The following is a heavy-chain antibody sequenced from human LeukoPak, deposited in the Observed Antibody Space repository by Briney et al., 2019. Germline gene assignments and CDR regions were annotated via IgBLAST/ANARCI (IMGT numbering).Heavy chain of an antibody. Sequence: ASVKVSCKASGYTLTSYYMHWVRQAPGQGLEWMGIINPSGGSISYAQKFQGRVTMTTDTSTSTAYMELRSLRSDDTAVYYCARDPYSSGWYHYYYGMDVWGQGTTVTVSS. V-gene: IGHV1-46*01. CDR1: GYTLTSYY. CDR2: INPSGGSI. J-gene: IGHJ6*02. CDR3: ARDPYSSGWYHYYYGMDV. D-gene: IGHD6-19*01.